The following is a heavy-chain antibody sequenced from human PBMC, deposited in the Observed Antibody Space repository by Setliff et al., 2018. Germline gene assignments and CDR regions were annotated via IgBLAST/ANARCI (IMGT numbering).Heavy chain of an antibody. Sequence: GASVKVSCKVSGYTLTELSRHWVRQAPGKGLEWMGGFDPEDGETIYSQKFQGRITITRDTSASTAYMEMSSLRSEDTAVYYCARGRGYCSSTSCYFVFSGWFDPWGQGTLVTVSS. D-gene: IGHD2-2*01. CDR3: ARGRGYCSSTSCYFVFSGWFDP. V-gene: IGHV1-24*01. CDR1: GYTLTELS. CDR2: FDPEDGET. J-gene: IGHJ5*02.